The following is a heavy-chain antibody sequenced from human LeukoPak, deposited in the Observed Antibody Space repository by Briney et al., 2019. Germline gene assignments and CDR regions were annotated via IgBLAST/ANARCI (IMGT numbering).Heavy chain of an antibody. Sequence: GGSLGPACAASGFTFSSYAMSWVRQAPGKGLEWVSAISGSGGSTYYADSVKGRFTISRDNSKNTLYLQMNSLRAEDTAVYYCAKGVAAAVAFDYWGQGTLVTVSS. CDR2: ISGSGGST. CDR3: AKGVAAAVAFDY. J-gene: IGHJ4*02. CDR1: GFTFSSYA. D-gene: IGHD6-13*01. V-gene: IGHV3-23*01.